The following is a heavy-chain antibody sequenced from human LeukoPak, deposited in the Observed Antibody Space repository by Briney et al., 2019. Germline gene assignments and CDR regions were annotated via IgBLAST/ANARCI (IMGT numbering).Heavy chain of an antibody. V-gene: IGHV4-59*12. J-gene: IGHJ3*02. Sequence: SETLSLTCTVSGGSISSYYWSWIRQPPGKGLEWIGYIYYSGSTNYNPSLKSRVTISVDTSKNQFSLKLSSVTAADTAVYYCAREGGFHSPAGIWGQGTMVTVSS. D-gene: IGHD1-26*01. CDR3: AREGGFHSPAGI. CDR2: IYYSGST. CDR1: GGSISSYY.